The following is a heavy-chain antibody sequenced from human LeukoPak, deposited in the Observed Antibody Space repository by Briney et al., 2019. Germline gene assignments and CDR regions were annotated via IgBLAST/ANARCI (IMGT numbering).Heavy chain of an antibody. CDR3: ARARGWQPNYYYYYMDV. J-gene: IGHJ6*03. D-gene: IGHD2-15*01. CDR1: GFTFSSYT. Sequence: GGSLRLSCAASGFTFSSYTMNWIRQAPGKGLEWVSSITYSSRYIYYADSVRGRFTVSRDNAENSLYLQLNSLRAEDTAVYYCARARGWQPNYYYYYMDVWGTGTTVTVSS. V-gene: IGHV3-21*01. CDR2: ITYSSRYI.